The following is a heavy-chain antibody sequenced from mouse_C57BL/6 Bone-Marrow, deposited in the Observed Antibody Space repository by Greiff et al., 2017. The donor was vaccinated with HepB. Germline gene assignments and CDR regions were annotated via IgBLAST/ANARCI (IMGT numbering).Heavy chain of an antibody. J-gene: IGHJ4*01. D-gene: IGHD3-2*02. CDR2: INYDGSST. Sequence: EVQLQESEGGLVQPGSSMKLSCTASGFTFSDYYMAWVRQVPEKGLEWVANINYDGSSTYYLDSLKSRFIISRDNAKNILYLQMSSLKSEDTATYYCARDRGRQLRLLYAMDYWGQGTSVTVSS. CDR3: ARDRGRQLRLLYAMDY. V-gene: IGHV5-16*01. CDR1: GFTFSDYY.